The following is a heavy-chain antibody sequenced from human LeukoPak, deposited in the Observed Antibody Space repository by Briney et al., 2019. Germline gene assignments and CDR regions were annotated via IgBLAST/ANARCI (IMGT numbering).Heavy chain of an antibody. V-gene: IGHV3-21*01. CDR2: ISASGNYI. CDR1: GFTFSSYT. J-gene: IGHJ4*02. Sequence: PGGSLRLSCAASGFTFSSYTMKWVRQAPGKGLEWVSPISASGNYIYYADSVKGRFTISRDSAKSSLYLQMNSLRAEDTAVYYCARFGYCSSISCYAVWGQGTLVTVSS. D-gene: IGHD2-2*01. CDR3: ARFGYCSSISCYAV.